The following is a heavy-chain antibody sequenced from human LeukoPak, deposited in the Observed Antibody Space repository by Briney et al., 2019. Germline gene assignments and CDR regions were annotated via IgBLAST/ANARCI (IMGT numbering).Heavy chain of an antibody. Sequence: GASVKVSCKASGYTFTSYYMHWVRQAPAQGLEWMGIINPSGGSTSYAQKFQGRVTMTRDMSTSTVYMELSSLRSEDTGVYYCARGDRGNQNLNWFDPWGQGTLVTVSS. CDR1: GYTFTSYY. CDR2: INPSGGST. CDR3: ARGDRGNQNLNWFDP. V-gene: IGHV1-46*01. J-gene: IGHJ5*02. D-gene: IGHD1-14*01.